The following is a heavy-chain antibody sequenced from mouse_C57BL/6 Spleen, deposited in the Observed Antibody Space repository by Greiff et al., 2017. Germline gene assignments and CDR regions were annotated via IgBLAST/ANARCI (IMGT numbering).Heavy chain of an antibody. J-gene: IGHJ2*01. CDR3: TRSEANWDNFDY. D-gene: IGHD4-1*01. Sequence: QVQLQQSGAELVRPGASVTLSCKASGYTFTDYEMHWVKQTPVHGLEWIGAIDPETGGTAYNQKFKGKAILTADKSSSTAYMELRSLTSEDSAVYYCTRSEANWDNFDYWGQGTTLTVSS. V-gene: IGHV1-15*01. CDR2: IDPETGGT. CDR1: GYTFTDYE.